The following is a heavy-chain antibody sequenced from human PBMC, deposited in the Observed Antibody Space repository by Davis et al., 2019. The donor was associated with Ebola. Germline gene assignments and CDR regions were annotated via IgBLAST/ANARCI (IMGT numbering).Heavy chain of an antibody. CDR1: GYTFTSYG. V-gene: IGHV1-18*01. CDR2: ISAYNGNT. CDR3: ARVGNSITIFGVVIIVGGMDV. D-gene: IGHD3-3*01. J-gene: IGHJ6*04. Sequence: AASVKVSCKASGYTFTSYGISWVRQAPGQGLEWMGWISAYNGNTNYAQKLQGRVTMTTDTSTSTAYMELRSLRSDDTAVYYCARVGNSITIFGVVIIVGGMDVWGKGTTVTVSS.